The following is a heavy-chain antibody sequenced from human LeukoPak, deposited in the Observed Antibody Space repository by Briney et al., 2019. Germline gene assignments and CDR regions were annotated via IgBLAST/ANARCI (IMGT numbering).Heavy chain of an antibody. J-gene: IGHJ6*02. Sequence: PGRSLRLSCAASGFTFSSYAMHWVRQAPGKGLEWVAVISYDGSNKYYADSVKGRFTISRDNSKNTQYLQMNSLRAEDTAVYYCARVRNWNYVRYYYYGMDVWGQGTTVTVSS. CDR3: ARVRNWNYVRYYYYGMDV. CDR1: GFTFSSYA. V-gene: IGHV3-30-3*01. D-gene: IGHD1-7*01. CDR2: ISYDGSNK.